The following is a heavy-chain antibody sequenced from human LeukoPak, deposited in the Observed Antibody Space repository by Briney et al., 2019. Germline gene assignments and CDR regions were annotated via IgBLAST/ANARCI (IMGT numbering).Heavy chain of an antibody. J-gene: IGHJ6*02. D-gene: IGHD5-18*01. V-gene: IGHV1-18*01. CDR1: GYTFTSYG. CDR3: ARRYVDTAMVTDRSSYCYYGMDV. CDR2: ISAYNGNT. Sequence: ASVKVSCKASGYTFTSYGISWVRQAPGQGLEWMGWISAYNGNTNYAQKLQGRVTMTTDTSTSTAYMELRSLRSDDTAVYYCARRYVDTAMVTDRSSYCYYGMDVWGQGTTVTVSS.